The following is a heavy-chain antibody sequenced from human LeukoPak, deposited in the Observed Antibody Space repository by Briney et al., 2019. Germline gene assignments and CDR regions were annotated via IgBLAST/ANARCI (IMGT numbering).Heavy chain of an antibody. J-gene: IGHJ4*02. CDR2: IYPGDSDT. D-gene: IGHD6-19*01. Sequence: GESLKISCKGSGYSFTNYWIGWVRQMPGKGLEWMGIIYPGDSDTRYSPSFQGQVTVSADRSVSTAYLQWSSLKASDTAMYYCATSGAVAGSFGGFDYWGQGTLVTVSS. CDR1: GYSFTNYW. CDR3: ATSGAVAGSFGGFDY. V-gene: IGHV5-51*01.